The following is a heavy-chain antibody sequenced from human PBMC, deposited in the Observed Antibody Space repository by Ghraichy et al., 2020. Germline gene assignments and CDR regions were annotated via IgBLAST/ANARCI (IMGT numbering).Heavy chain of an antibody. D-gene: IGHD3-10*01. CDR3: AKDAGSLKDY. Sequence: LSLTCAASGFIFSNYAMHWVRQAPGKGLEWVALVTNDGSNKYYGDSVKGRFTISRDNSKNTLYLQMTSLRAEDTAVYYCAKDAGSLKDYWGQGTLVAVSS. V-gene: IGHV3-30*18. CDR1: GFIFSNYA. CDR2: VTNDGSNK. J-gene: IGHJ4*02.